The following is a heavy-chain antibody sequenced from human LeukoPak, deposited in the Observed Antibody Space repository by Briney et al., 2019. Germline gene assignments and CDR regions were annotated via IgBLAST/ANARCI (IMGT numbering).Heavy chain of an antibody. CDR1: GYTFTGYY. Sequence: AAAKVSCKASGYTFTGYYIHSVRQAPGQGLEWMGRINPNSGGTNYAQKFQGSVTMPRYTSISTAYMELSRLRSDDTAVYYCAKSRYSVPAAMPVDYWGQGTLVTVSS. V-gene: IGHV1-2*06. D-gene: IGHD2-2*01. J-gene: IGHJ4*02. CDR3: AKSRYSVPAAMPVDY. CDR2: INPNSGGT.